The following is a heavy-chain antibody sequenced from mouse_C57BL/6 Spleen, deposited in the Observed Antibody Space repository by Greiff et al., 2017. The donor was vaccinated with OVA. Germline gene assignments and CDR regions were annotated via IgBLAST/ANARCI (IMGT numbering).Heavy chain of an antibody. CDR3: AGEGGYDLDWYFDV. D-gene: IGHD2-2*01. CDR1: GYTFTSYG. Sequence: QVQLQQSGAELARPGASVKLSCKASGYTFTSYGISWVKQRTGQGLEWIGEIYPRSGNTYYNEKFKGKATLTADKSSSTAYMELRSLTSEDSAVYFCAGEGGYDLDWYFDVWGTGTTVTFSS. CDR2: IYPRSGNT. J-gene: IGHJ1*03. V-gene: IGHV1-81*01.